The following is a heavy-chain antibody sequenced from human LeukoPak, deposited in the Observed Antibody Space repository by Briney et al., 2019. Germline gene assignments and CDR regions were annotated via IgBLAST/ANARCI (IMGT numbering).Heavy chain of an antibody. CDR3: AKGYCVSTSCHFAY. CDR1: GFTFDDYA. D-gene: IGHD2-2*01. Sequence: GGSLRLSCAASGFTFDDYAMHWVRQAPGKGLEWVSGISLNSGSIGYADSVKGRFTISRDNAKNSLYLQMNSLRAEDMALYYCAKGYCVSTSCHFAYWGQGTLVTVSS. J-gene: IGHJ4*02. V-gene: IGHV3-9*03. CDR2: ISLNSGSI.